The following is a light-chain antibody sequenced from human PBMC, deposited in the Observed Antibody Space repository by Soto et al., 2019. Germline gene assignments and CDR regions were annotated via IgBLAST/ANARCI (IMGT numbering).Light chain of an antibody. Sequence: EIVLTQSPGTLSLSPGERATLSCRASQSVNINYLAWYQQKPGQGPRLLIYAASIRATGIPERFSGSGCGALFTVTTSRLEPEDFAVYFCQRDDSSHRTVGQGTKVEIK. CDR3: QRDDSSHRT. CDR2: AAS. CDR1: QSVNINY. J-gene: IGKJ1*01. V-gene: IGKV3-20*01.